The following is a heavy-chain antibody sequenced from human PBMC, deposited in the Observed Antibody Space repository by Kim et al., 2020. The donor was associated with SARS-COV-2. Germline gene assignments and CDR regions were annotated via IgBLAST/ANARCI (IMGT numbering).Heavy chain of an antibody. CDR2: IYYSGST. J-gene: IGHJ5*02. D-gene: IGHD3-10*01. CDR3: ARWGPWYYGSGSYSKNWFDP. CDR1: GGSISSSSYY. Sequence: SETLSLTCTVSGGSISSSSYYWGWIRQPPGKGLEWIGSIYYSGSTYYNPSLKSRVTISVDTSKNQFSLKLSSVTAADTAVYYCARWGPWYYGSGSYSKNWFDPWGQGTLVTVSS. V-gene: IGHV4-39*01.